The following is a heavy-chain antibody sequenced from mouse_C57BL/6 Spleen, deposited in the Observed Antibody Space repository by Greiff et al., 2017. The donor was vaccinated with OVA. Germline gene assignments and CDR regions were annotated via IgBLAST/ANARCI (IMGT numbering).Heavy chain of an antibody. Sequence: QVQLKESGPELVKPGASVKISCKASGYSFTSYYIHWVKQRPGQGLEWIGWIYPGSGNTKYNEKFKGKATLTADTSSSTAYMQLSSLTSEDSAVYYCARGVLDYFDYWGQGTTLTVSS. V-gene: IGHV1-66*01. J-gene: IGHJ2*01. CDR3: ARGVLDYFDY. CDR2: IYPGSGNT. CDR1: GYSFTSYY. D-gene: IGHD2-14*01.